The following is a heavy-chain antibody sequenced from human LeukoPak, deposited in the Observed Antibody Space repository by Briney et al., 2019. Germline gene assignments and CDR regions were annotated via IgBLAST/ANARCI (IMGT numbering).Heavy chain of an antibody. V-gene: IGHV3-20*04. D-gene: IGHD3-22*01. J-gene: IGHJ4*02. Sequence: GGSLRLSCAASGFTFNDYGMSWVRQGPGKGLEWVSGINWDGGTTGYADSVRGRFTISRDNAKNSLYLQMNSLRAEDTALYYCARDKHYYDSSNYVWGQGTLVTVSS. CDR1: GFTFNDYG. CDR3: ARDKHYYDSSNYV. CDR2: INWDGGTT.